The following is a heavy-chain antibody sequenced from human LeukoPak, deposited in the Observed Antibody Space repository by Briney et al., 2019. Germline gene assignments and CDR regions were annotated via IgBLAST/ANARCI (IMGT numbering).Heavy chain of an antibody. Sequence: GGSLRLSCAASGFTFSSYAMSWVRQAPGKGLEWVSAISGSGGSTYYADSVKGRFTISRDNSKNTLYLQMNSLRAEDTAVYYCAKGPSCYYDSSGYYCWGQGTLVAVSS. D-gene: IGHD3-22*01. CDR2: ISGSGGST. J-gene: IGHJ4*02. V-gene: IGHV3-23*01. CDR3: AKGPSCYYDSSGYYC. CDR1: GFTFSSYA.